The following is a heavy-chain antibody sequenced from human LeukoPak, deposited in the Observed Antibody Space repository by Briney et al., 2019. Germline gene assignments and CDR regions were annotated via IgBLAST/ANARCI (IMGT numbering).Heavy chain of an antibody. CDR1: GFTFSNAW. CDR2: IKSKTDGGTT. D-gene: IGHD3-10*01. J-gene: IGHJ4*02. Sequence: GGSLRLSCAASGFTFSNAWMSWVRQAPGKGLEWVGRIKSKTDGGTTDYAAPVKGRFTISRDDSKNTLYLQMNSLKTEDTAVYYCTTDLGEYGSGYFDYWGQGTLVTVSS. CDR3: TTDLGEYGSGYFDY. V-gene: IGHV3-15*01.